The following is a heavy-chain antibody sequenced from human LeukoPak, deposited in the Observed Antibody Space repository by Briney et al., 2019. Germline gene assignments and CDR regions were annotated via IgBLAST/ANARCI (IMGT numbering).Heavy chain of an antibody. V-gene: IGHV1-18*01. Sequence: PWASVKVSCKASGYSFTSYGISWVRQAPGQGLEWMGWISAYNGNTNYAQKLQGRVTMTTDTSTSTAYMELRSLRSDDTAAYYCAFTMMGFDYWGQGTLVTVSS. CDR2: ISAYNGNT. J-gene: IGHJ4*02. CDR3: AFTMMGFDY. CDR1: GYSFTSYG. D-gene: IGHD3-22*01.